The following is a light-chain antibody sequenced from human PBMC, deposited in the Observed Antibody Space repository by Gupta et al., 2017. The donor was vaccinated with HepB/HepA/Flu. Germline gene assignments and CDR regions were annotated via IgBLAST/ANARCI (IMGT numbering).Light chain of an antibody. V-gene: IGKV3-20*01. Sequence: IVFTEFPDHLSLSPGERATLPCRASQNVSSNYLALYQQSPGQPPTLLLYLASNRATGLPDRFSGSGSGTDVTLTISRLEPEDFAVYYCHQYGSSPRTFGQGTKVDIK. CDR2: LAS. CDR1: QNVSSNY. J-gene: IGKJ1*01. CDR3: HQYGSSPRT.